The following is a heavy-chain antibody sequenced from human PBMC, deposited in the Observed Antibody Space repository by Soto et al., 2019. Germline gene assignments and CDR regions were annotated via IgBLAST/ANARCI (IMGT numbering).Heavy chain of an antibody. CDR2: IYYIGST. CDR1: GGSISSGDYY. D-gene: IGHD3-9*01. CDR3: ARGELRYFAWPNYYYYGMDV. V-gene: IGHV4-30-4*01. Sequence: SETLSLTCTVSGGSISSGDYYWSWIRQPPGNGLEWIGYIYYIGSTYYNPSLKSRVTISVDTSKNQFSLKLSSVTAADTAVYYCARGELRYFAWPNYYYYGMDVWGQGPTVT. J-gene: IGHJ6*02.